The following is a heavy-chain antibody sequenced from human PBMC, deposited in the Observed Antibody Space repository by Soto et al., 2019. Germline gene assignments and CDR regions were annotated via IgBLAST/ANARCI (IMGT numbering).Heavy chain of an antibody. CDR2: VSPDGNK. J-gene: IGHJ1*01. V-gene: IGHV3-30-3*01. CDR3: AREDEGSGYAGTFKH. D-gene: IGHD3-22*01. Sequence: QVQLVESGGDVVQPGRSLRLSCAASGFTFSNYVMHWVRQTPDTGLEWVALVSPDGNKHYADYVKDRFSISRDSSKNNLNLEMNSLRAEDTALYYCAREDEGSGYAGTFKHWGQGTLVTVSP. CDR1: GFTFSNYV.